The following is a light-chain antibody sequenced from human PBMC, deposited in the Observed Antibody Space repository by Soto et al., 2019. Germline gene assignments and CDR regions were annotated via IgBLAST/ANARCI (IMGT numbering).Light chain of an antibody. CDR2: DAS. V-gene: IGKV1-33*01. CDR1: QDINNY. Sequence: DIQMTQSPSSLSASVGDRVTITCQASQDINNYLNWFQQKPGKAPKLLIYDASNLETGVPSRFSGSGSGTDFTFPISSLQPEDIATYYCQQYDHLPSIAFGQGTRLEIK. CDR3: QQYDHLPSIA. J-gene: IGKJ5*01.